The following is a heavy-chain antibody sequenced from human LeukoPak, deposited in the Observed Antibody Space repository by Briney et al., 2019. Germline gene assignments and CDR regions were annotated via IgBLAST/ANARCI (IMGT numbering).Heavy chain of an antibody. D-gene: IGHD3-10*01. CDR1: GFTFSSHW. J-gene: IGHJ4*02. V-gene: IGHV3-74*01. Sequence: GALRLSCVASGFTFSSHWMHWVRQAPGKGLVWVSRIKNDGSDTSHADFVKGRFTISRDNAKNILYLQMNSLRAEDTAVYYCAKVTIGSYYGSGSYHFDYWGQGTLVTVSS. CDR2: IKNDGSDT. CDR3: AKVTIGSYYGSGSYHFDY.